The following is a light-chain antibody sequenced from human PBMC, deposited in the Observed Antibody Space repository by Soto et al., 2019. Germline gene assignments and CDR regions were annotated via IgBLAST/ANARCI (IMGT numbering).Light chain of an antibody. CDR3: SSYTSSSTPV. V-gene: IGLV2-14*01. J-gene: IGLJ2*01. CDR2: DVS. Sequence: QSALTQPASVSGSPGQSITISCTGTSTDVGAYNYVSWYQQHPGKAPKLMIYDVSDRPSGVSNRFSGSKSGNTASLTISELQAEDEAAYYCSSYTSSSTPVFGGGTKLTVL. CDR1: STDVGAYNY.